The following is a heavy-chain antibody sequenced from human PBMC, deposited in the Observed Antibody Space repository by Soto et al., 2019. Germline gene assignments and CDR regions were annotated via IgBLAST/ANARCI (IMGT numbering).Heavy chain of an antibody. V-gene: IGHV4-39*01. CDR2: IYYSGST. CDR3: ARRGVRGVPPMDY. Sequence: SETLSLTCTVSGGSISSSSYYWGWIRQPPGKGLEWIGSIYYSGSTYYNPSLKSRVTISVDTSKNQFSLKLSSVTAADTAVYYCARRGVRGVPPMDYWGQGTLVTVSS. D-gene: IGHD3-10*01. J-gene: IGHJ4*02. CDR1: GGSISSSSYY.